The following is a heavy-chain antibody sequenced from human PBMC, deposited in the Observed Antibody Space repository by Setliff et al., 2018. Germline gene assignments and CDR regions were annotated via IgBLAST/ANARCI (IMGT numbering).Heavy chain of an antibody. CDR3: AKGGNITRETYYYYGMDA. CDR1: GYTFTRYG. J-gene: IGHJ6*02. V-gene: IGHV1-18*01. CDR2: IGPYNGNT. D-gene: IGHD1-20*01. Sequence: ASVKVSCKASGYTFTRYGISWVRQAPGKGFEWMGWIGPYNGNTYYAQKFQGRVAITTDTSTSTAYMELRSLRSDDTAVYYCAKGGNITRETYYYYGMDAWGQGTTVTVSS.